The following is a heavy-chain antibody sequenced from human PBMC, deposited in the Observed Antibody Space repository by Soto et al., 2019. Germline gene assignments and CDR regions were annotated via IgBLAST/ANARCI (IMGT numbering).Heavy chain of an antibody. CDR3: ARQYYDYVWGSYRYTGWFDP. CDR2: IYYSGST. J-gene: IGHJ5*02. Sequence: SETLSLTCTVSGGSISSSSYYWGWIRQPPGKGLEWIGSIYYSGSTYYNPSLKRGVTISVDTSKNQFSLKLSSVTTADTAGYYCARQYYDYVWGSYRYTGWFDPWGQGTLVTVSS. CDR1: GGSISSSSYY. D-gene: IGHD3-16*02. V-gene: IGHV4-39*01.